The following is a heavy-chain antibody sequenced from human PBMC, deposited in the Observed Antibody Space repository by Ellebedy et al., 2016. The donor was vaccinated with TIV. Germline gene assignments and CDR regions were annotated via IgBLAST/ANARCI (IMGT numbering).Heavy chain of an antibody. J-gene: IGHJ4*02. Sequence: PGGSLRLSCAASGFTFSNAWMSWVRQAPGKGLEWVGRIKSKTDGGTIDYAAPVKDRFTISRDDSKNTLYLQMNSLKTEDTGVYYCTTDPKQQPPFWGQGTLVTVSS. CDR2: IKSKTDGGTI. D-gene: IGHD6-13*01. V-gene: IGHV3-15*01. CDR3: TTDPKQQPPF. CDR1: GFTFSNAW.